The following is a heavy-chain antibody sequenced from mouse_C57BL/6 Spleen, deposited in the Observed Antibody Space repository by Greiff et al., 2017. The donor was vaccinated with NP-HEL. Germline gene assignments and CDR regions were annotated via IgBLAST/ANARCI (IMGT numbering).Heavy chain of an antibody. CDR3: ARQELTGTFDY. Sequence: EVKLVESGGGLVQPGGSLKLSCAASGFTFSDYYMYWVRQTPEKRLEWVAYISNGGGSTYYPDTVKGRFTISRDNAKNTLYLQMSRLKSEDTAMYYCARQELTGTFDYWGQGTTLTVSS. J-gene: IGHJ2*01. CDR2: ISNGGGST. CDR1: GFTFSDYY. V-gene: IGHV5-12*01. D-gene: IGHD4-1*01.